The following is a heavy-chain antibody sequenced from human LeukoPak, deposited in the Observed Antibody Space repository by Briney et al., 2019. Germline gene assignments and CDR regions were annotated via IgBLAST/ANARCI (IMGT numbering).Heavy chain of an antibody. Sequence: GASVKVSCKASGYTFTGYYMHWVRQAPGQGLEWMGWINPNSGGTNYAQKFQGRVTMTRDTSISTAYMELSRLRSDDTAVYYCARRKYNNNWSPNEHYFDYWGQGTLVTVSS. CDR3: ARRKYNNNWSPNEHYFDY. D-gene: IGHD6-13*01. CDR1: GYTFTGYY. J-gene: IGHJ4*02. CDR2: INPNSGGT. V-gene: IGHV1-2*02.